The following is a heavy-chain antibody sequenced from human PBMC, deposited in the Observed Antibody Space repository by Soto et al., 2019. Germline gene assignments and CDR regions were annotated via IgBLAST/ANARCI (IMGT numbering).Heavy chain of an antibody. CDR1: GYTFTSYA. J-gene: IGHJ4*02. Sequence: ASVKVSCKASGYTFTSYAMHWVRQAPGQRLEWMGWINAGNGNTKYSQKFQGRVTITRDTSASTAYMELSSLRSEDTAVYYCARDWQSYGTGLLAYWGQGTLVTVSS. CDR2: INAGNGNT. V-gene: IGHV1-3*01. CDR3: ARDWQSYGTGLLAY. D-gene: IGHD4-17*01.